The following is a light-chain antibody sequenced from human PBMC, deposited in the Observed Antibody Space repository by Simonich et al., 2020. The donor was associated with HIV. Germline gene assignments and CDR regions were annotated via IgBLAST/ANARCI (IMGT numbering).Light chain of an antibody. CDR2: EDS. CDR1: ALPKKY. J-gene: IGLJ3*02. Sequence: SYDLSQPPSVSVSPGQTARITCSGDALPKKYSYWYQQKSGQAPVLVIYEDSKQPSGIPGRFSGTSSGTMATLTISGAQVEDEADYYCYSTDSSGNHRVFGGGTKLTVL. V-gene: IGLV3-10*01. CDR3: YSTDSSGNHRV.